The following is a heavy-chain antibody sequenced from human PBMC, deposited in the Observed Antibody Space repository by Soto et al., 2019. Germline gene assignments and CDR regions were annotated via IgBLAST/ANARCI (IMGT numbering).Heavy chain of an antibody. J-gene: IGHJ6*02. V-gene: IGHV3-74*01. Sequence: EVQLVESGGGLVQPGGSLRLSCAASGFTFSVYWMHWVRQAPGKGLVWVSRIDSDGSTTSYADAVKGRFTISRDNAKSTLYLQMNSLGAAEAAVYYCARPGYSNYVRGVDVWGHGATVTVSS. CDR3: ARPGYSNYVRGVDV. CDR2: IDSDGSTT. CDR1: GFTFSVYW. D-gene: IGHD4-4*01.